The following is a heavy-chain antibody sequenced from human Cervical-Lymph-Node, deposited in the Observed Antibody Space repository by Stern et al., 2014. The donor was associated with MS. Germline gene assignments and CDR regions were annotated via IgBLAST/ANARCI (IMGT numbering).Heavy chain of an antibody. V-gene: IGHV3-66*01. Sequence: EVQLVESGGDLVQPGGSRSLPCAASGFTFSDYYMSWVRQPPGKGLEWVSFIYSGGSTYYADSVKGRFTISRDNSKNTVFIELNSLRGEDTAVYYCARVYSSWAHNLYYFDFWGQGTLVTVSS. CDR2: IYSGGST. J-gene: IGHJ4*02. CDR1: GFTFSDYY. CDR3: ARVYSSWAHNLYYFDF. D-gene: IGHD4-11*01.